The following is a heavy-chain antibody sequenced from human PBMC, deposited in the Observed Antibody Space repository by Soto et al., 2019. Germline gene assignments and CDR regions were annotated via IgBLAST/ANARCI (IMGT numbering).Heavy chain of an antibody. J-gene: IGHJ4*02. CDR1: GGSISSGGYY. CDR2: IYSSGNT. Sequence: SETLSLTCTVSGGSISSGGYYWSWIRQHPGKGLEWIGYIYSSGNTNYNPSLQSRVTISVDTSKNQFSLKLSSVTAADTAVYYCARLACSTTRCFTYFDYWGQGALVTVSS. CDR3: ARLACSTTRCFTYFDY. D-gene: IGHD2-2*02. V-gene: IGHV4-61*08.